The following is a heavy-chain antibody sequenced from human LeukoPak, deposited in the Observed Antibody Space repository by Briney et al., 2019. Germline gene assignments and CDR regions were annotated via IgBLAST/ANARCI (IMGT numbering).Heavy chain of an antibody. CDR2: IYYSGST. D-gene: IGHD1-26*01. Sequence: SETLSLTCTVSGGSISSSSYYWGWIRQPPGKGLEWIGSIYYSGSTYYNPSLKSRVTISVDTSKNQFSLKLSSVTAADTAVYYCARGSGSYWDPFDYWGQGTLVTVSS. V-gene: IGHV4-39*07. CDR3: ARGSGSYWDPFDY. J-gene: IGHJ4*02. CDR1: GGSISSSSYY.